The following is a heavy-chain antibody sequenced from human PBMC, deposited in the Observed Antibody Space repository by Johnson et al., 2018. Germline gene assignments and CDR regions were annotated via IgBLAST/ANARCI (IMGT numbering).Heavy chain of an antibody. J-gene: IGHJ4*02. CDR1: GYTLTAIS. D-gene: IGHD3-3*01. CDR3: APQLRLLEFLSKRFFDF. V-gene: IGHV1-24*01. Sequence: QVQLVQSGAEVKKPGASVKVSCKVSGYTLTAISMHWVRQAPGKGLEWMGGFDPEDGKRMYAQKFQGRVTMTEDTSIGTAYMEVSSLGSEDTAVYYCAPQLRLLEFLSKRFFDFWGQGTLVTVSS. CDR2: FDPEDGKR.